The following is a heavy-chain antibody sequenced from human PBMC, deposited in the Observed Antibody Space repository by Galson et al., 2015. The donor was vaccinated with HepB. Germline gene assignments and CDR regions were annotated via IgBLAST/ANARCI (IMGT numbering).Heavy chain of an antibody. Sequence: SETLSLTCIVSGGSVRRGSHYWGWIRQPPGKGLEWIGSIYYSGTTYYNPSLTSRLTISVDTSKNQFSLRLNSVTAADTALYYCVSGGGEVVRIDFWGQGTLVTVSS. CDR2: IYYSGTT. D-gene: IGHD2-2*01. CDR1: GGSVRRGSHY. CDR3: VSGGGEVVRIDF. J-gene: IGHJ4*02. V-gene: IGHV4-39*01.